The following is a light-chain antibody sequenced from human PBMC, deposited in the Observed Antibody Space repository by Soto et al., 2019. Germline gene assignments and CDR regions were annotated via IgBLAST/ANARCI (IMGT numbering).Light chain of an antibody. CDR3: SSCSRDSTYV. J-gene: IGLJ1*01. CDR2: DVS. Sequence: QSALTQPASVSGSPGQSITISCTGTRSDVCGYNYVSWYQEHPDKATKLMIYDVSNRPSGVSNRVSAAKSGNTPSLTISGLQAEDDKDDYCSSCSRDSTYVPGTGTKVTVL. V-gene: IGLV2-14*01. CDR1: RSDVCGYNY.